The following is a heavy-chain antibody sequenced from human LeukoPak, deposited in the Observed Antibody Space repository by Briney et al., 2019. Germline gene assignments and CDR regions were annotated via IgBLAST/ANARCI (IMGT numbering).Heavy chain of an antibody. D-gene: IGHD5-24*01. J-gene: IGHJ6*03. V-gene: IGHV1-69*06. CDR2: IIPIFGTA. CDR3: ASRRAGYYYYYYMDV. CDR1: GGTFSSYA. Sequence: SVKVSCKASGGTFSSYAISWVRQAPGQGLEWMGGIIPIFGTANYAQKFQGRVTITADKSTCTAYMELSSLRSEDTAVYYCASRRAGYYYYYYMDVWGKGTTVTVSS.